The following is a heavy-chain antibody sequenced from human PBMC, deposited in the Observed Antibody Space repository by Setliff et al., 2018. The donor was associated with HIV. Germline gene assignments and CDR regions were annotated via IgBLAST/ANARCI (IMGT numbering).Heavy chain of an antibody. D-gene: IGHD6-13*01. CDR3: ARDLNSSPFDY. Sequence: ASVKVSCKASAYTFTAYYVHWVRQAPGQGLEWMGWINPNSGGTNYAQKFQGRVTMTRDTSISTTYMELSRLRSDDTAVYYCARDLNSSPFDYWGQGTLVTVSS. CDR2: INPNSGGT. J-gene: IGHJ4*02. CDR1: AYTFTAYY. V-gene: IGHV1-2*02.